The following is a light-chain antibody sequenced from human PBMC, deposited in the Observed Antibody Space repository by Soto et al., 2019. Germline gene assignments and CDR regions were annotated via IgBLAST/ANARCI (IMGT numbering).Light chain of an antibody. CDR1: QSVSSN. CDR3: QQYHNWPRT. CDR2: GAS. J-gene: IGKJ1*01. Sequence: EIVMTQSPATLSVSPGERATLSCRASQSVSSNLAWYQQKPGQAPRLLIYGASTRATGIQARFSGSGYGTEFTLTISSLQSEDFAVYYCQQYHNWPRTFGQGTKV. V-gene: IGKV3-15*01.